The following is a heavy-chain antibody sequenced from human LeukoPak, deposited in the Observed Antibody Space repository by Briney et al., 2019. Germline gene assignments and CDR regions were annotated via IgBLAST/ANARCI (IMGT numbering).Heavy chain of an antibody. D-gene: IGHD6-19*01. CDR3: ARGTGWLPDW. CDR1: GCSISTFF. Sequence: SETLSLTCTVSGCSISTFFWSWIRQPPGRGLEWIGHIFGSGHTDYNPSLRSRLTISVDTSKNDFSLQLTSVTAADTAVYYCARGTGWLPDWWGQGILVTVSS. CDR2: IFGSGHT. V-gene: IGHV4-59*01. J-gene: IGHJ4*02.